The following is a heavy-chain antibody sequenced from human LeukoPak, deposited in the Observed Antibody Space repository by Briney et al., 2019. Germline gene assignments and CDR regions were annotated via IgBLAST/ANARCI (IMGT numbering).Heavy chain of an antibody. CDR2: IKQDGSEK. V-gene: IGHV3-7*01. CDR3: ATREYYDFWSDPKVPTYYMDV. D-gene: IGHD3-3*01. J-gene: IGHJ6*03. Sequence: PGGSLRLSCAASGFTFNIYAMNWVRQAPGKGLEWVANIKQDGSEKYYVDSVKGRFTISRDNAKNSLYLQMNSLRAEDTAVYYCATREYYDFWSDPKVPTYYMDVWGKGTTVTVSS. CDR1: GFTFNIYA.